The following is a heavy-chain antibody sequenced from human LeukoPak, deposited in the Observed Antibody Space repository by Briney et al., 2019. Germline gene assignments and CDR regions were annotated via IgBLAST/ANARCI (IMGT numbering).Heavy chain of an antibody. J-gene: IGHJ3*02. V-gene: IGHV1-8*01. CDR1: GYTFTSYD. CDR3: AREGDWNDAFDI. Sequence: GASVKVSCKASGYTFTSYDINWVRQATGQGLEWMGWMNPNSGNTGYAQKFQGRVTMTRNTSISTAYMKLSSLRSEDTAVYYCAREGDWNDAFDIWGQGTMVTVSS. CDR2: MNPNSGNT. D-gene: IGHD1-1*01.